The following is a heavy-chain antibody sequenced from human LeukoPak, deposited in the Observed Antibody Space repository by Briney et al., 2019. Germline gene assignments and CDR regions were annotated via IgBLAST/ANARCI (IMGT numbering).Heavy chain of an antibody. V-gene: IGHV1-2*04. D-gene: IGHD3-22*01. CDR2: INPNSGGT. J-gene: IGHJ4*02. CDR3: ARFYDSSGYYDY. Sequence: ASVKVSCKASGYTFTGYYMHWVRQAPGLGLEWMGWINPNSGGTNYAQKFQGWVTMTRDTSISTAYMELSRLRSDDTAVYYCARFYDSSGYYDYWGRGTLVTVSS. CDR1: GYTFTGYY.